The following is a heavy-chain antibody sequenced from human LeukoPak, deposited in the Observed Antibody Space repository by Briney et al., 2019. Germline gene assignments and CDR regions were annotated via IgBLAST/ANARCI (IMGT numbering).Heavy chain of an antibody. D-gene: IGHD2-2*02. V-gene: IGHV4-38-2*01. CDR3: ARHEGLGYCSSTSCYTEYNWFDP. CDR2: IYHSGST. Sequence: SETLSPTCAVSGYTISSGYYWGWIRQPPGKGLEWIGSIYHSGSTCYNPSLKSRVTISVDTSKNQFSLKLSSVTAADTAVYYCARHEGLGYCSSTSCYTEYNWFDPWGQGTLVTVSS. CDR1: GYTISSGYY. J-gene: IGHJ5*02.